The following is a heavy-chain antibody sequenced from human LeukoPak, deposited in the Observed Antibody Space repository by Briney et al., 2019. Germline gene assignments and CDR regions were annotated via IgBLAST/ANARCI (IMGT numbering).Heavy chain of an antibody. V-gene: IGHV1-69*13. Sequence: SVKVSCKASGYTFTGYYMHWVRQAPGQGLEWMGGIIPIFGTANYAQKFQGRVTITADESTSTAYMELSSLRSEDTAVYYCARDRRGYCSSTSCYQMDVWGQGTTVTVSS. CDR3: ARDRRGYCSSTSCYQMDV. J-gene: IGHJ6*02. D-gene: IGHD2-2*01. CDR2: IIPIFGTA. CDR1: GYTFTGYY.